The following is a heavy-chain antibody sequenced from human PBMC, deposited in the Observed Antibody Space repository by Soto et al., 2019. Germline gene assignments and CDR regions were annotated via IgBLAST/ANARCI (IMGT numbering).Heavy chain of an antibody. CDR3: ARDRWGYSYGNFDY. D-gene: IGHD5-18*01. J-gene: IGHJ4*02. Sequence: GASVKVSCKASGYTFTSYAMHWVRQAPGQRLEWMGWINAGNGNTKYSQKFQGRVTITRDTSASTAYTELSSLRSEDTAVYYCARDRWGYSYGNFDYWGQGTLVTVSS. CDR1: GYTFTSYA. V-gene: IGHV1-3*01. CDR2: INAGNGNT.